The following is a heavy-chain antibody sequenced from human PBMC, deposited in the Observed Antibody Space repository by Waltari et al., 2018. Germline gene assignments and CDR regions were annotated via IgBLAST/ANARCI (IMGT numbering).Heavy chain of an antibody. V-gene: IGHV3-23*01. CDR2: ISGSGGST. CDR1: GFTFSSYA. D-gene: IGHD1-26*01. Sequence: EVQLLESGGGLVQPGGSLRLSCAASGFTFSSYAMSWVRQAPGKGLEWVSAISGSGGSTYYADSVKGRVTISRDNSKNTLYLQMNSLRAEDTAVYYCAKDGGSPTGIFDYWGQGTLVTVSS. J-gene: IGHJ4*02. CDR3: AKDGGSPTGIFDY.